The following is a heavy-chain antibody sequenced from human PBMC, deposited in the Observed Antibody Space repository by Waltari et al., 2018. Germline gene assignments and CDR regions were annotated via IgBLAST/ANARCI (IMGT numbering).Heavy chain of an antibody. V-gene: IGHV3-30*18. CDR2: ISYDGSNK. CDR3: AKDRGYYYDSSTDY. J-gene: IGHJ4*02. Sequence: QVRLVESGGGVVQPGRSLRLSCAAAGLTFSSYGMHWVRQAPGKGLEWVAVISYDGSNKYYADSVKGRFTISRDNSKNTLYLQMNSLRPDDTAVYYCAKDRGYYYDSSTDYWGQGTLVTVSS. D-gene: IGHD3-22*01. CDR1: GLTFSSYG.